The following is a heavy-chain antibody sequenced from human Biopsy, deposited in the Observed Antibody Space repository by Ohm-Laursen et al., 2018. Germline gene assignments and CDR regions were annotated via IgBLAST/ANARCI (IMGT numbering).Heavy chain of an antibody. Sequence: TLSLTCAVYGESFNGYYWSRIRQTPGKGLEWIGEINHSGRTNYNPSLKSRVTISVDTSKNQFSLKVRSVTAADTAVYYCVRGADYYDPYHYYVLDVWGQGTTVTVSS. CDR2: INHSGRT. CDR1: GESFNGYY. V-gene: IGHV4-34*01. CDR3: VRGADYYDPYHYYVLDV. J-gene: IGHJ6*02. D-gene: IGHD3-22*01.